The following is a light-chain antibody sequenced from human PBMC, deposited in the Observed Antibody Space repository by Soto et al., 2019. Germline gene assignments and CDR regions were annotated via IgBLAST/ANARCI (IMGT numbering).Light chain of an antibody. CDR2: GAS. CDR3: QQYNSYSRT. Sequence: EIVLTQSPGTLSLSPGERATLSCGASQRVTSNYLAWYQQKPGQAPRLPIFGASTRATGIPDRFSGSGSGTEFTLTISSLQPDDFATYYCQQYNSYSRTFGQGTKVDIK. V-gene: IGKV3-20*01. J-gene: IGKJ1*01. CDR1: QRVTSNY.